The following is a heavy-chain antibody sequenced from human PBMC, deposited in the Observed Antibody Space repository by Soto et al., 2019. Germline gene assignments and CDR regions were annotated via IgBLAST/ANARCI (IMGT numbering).Heavy chain of an antibody. D-gene: IGHD3-16*01. V-gene: IGHV4-59*01. CDR3: ARGWGGPYYVDT. CDR2: LYHTGDTT. J-gene: IGHJ4*02. CDR1: GGSISSFD. Sequence: QVQLQESGPGLLRPSETLSLTCTVSGGSISSFDWIWVRQAPGKEPEWVGHLYHTGDTTNYNPSLESRVSMSVDTSKNQFSLHRTSVTAADTAVYYCARGWGGPYYVDTWGQGTLVIVSS.